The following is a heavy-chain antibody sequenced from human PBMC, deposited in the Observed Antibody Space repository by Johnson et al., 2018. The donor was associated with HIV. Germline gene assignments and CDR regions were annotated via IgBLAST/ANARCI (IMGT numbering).Heavy chain of an antibody. V-gene: IGHV3-30*03. Sequence: VQLVESGGGLVQPGGSLRLSCAASGFTFSSYAMSWVRQAPGQGLEWEAVISYDGSNKYYADSVKGRVTISRDNSKNTLYLQMNNLRTEDTAVYYCARGWELLPLDAFDIWGQGTMVTVSS. D-gene: IGHD1-26*01. CDR2: ISYDGSNK. J-gene: IGHJ3*02. CDR1: GFTFSSYA. CDR3: ARGWELLPLDAFDI.